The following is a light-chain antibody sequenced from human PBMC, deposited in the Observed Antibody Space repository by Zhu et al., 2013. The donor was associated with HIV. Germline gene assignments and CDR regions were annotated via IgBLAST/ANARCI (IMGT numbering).Light chain of an antibody. Sequence: QSVLTQSPSASGTPGQRVTISCSGISSNTGDKTVNWYQHVAGAAPKLLIYNTNQRPSGVPDRFSASKSGASASLAISGLQPEDEADYFCSTWDATFTGHWVFGGGTKVTVL. V-gene: IGLV1-44*01. CDR1: SSNTGDKT. J-gene: IGLJ3*02. CDR2: NTN. CDR3: STWDATFTGHWV.